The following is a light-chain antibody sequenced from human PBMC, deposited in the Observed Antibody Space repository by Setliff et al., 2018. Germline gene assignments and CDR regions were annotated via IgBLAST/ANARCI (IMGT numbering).Light chain of an antibody. J-gene: IGLJ1*01. V-gene: IGLV2-14*03. Sequence: QSALTQPASVSGSPGQSITIYCIGSSSDIGAYDYVAWYQQHPGKAPKLMIYDVSHRPSGVSHRFSVSKSGNTASLTISGLQVEDEADYYCSSYSTRTSLDVFGTGTKVTVL. CDR1: SSDIGAYDY. CDR3: SSYSTRTSLDV. CDR2: DVS.